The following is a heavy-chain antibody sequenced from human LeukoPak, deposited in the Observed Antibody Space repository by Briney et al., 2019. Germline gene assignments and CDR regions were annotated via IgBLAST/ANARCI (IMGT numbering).Heavy chain of an antibody. CDR1: GFTFTNYA. CDR3: AKDGARDGYDYPDY. J-gene: IGHJ4*02. V-gene: IGHV3-23*01. D-gene: IGHD5-24*01. Sequence: GGSLRLSCAASGFTFTNYAMSWVRQAPGKGLEWVSDISGSGDFTYYADSVKGRFTISRDKSKNTLYLQMNSLRAEDTAVYYCAKDGARDGYDYPDYWGQGTLVTVSS. CDR2: ISGSGDFT.